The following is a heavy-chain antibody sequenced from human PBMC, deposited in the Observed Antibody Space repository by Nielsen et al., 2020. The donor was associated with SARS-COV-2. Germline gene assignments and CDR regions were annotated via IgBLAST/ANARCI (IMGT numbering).Heavy chain of an antibody. CDR2: ISAYNGNT. D-gene: IGHD3-16*01. J-gene: IGHJ4*01. CDR3: ARDVNMITFGGVMYYFDY. V-gene: IGHV1-18*01. Sequence: ASVKVSCKASGYTFTSYGISWVRQAPGQGLEWMGWISAYNGNTNYAQKLQGRVTMTTDTSTSTAYMELRSLRSDDTAVYYCARDVNMITFGGVMYYFDYWGHGTLVTVSS. CDR1: GYTFTSYG.